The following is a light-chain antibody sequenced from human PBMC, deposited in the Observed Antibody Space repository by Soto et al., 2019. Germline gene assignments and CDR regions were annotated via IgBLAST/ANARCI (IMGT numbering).Light chain of an antibody. V-gene: IGKV1-8*01. CDR1: QGISSY. J-gene: IGKJ1*01. CDR2: AAS. Sequence: AIRMTQSPSSFSASTGDRVTITCRASQGISSYLAWYQQKPGKAPKLLIYAASTLQSGVPSRFSGSGSGTDFTLTISCLQSEDFATYYCQQYYSYSHTFGQGTKVEIK. CDR3: QQYYSYSHT.